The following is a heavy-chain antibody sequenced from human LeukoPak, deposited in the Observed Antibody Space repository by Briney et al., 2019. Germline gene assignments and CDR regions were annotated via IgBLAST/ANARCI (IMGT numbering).Heavy chain of an antibody. D-gene: IGHD3-16*01. CDR1: EFTFSTYW. Sequence: GGSLRLSCAASEFTFSTYWMTWVRQAPGKGLEWVANLNPDGSDKYYVDSVKGRFTISRDNAKSSLYLQMSSLRAEDTAVYYCARDAYTSASDSWGQGTLVSVSS. J-gene: IGHJ5*01. CDR2: LNPDGSDK. CDR3: ARDAYTSASDS. V-gene: IGHV3-7*01.